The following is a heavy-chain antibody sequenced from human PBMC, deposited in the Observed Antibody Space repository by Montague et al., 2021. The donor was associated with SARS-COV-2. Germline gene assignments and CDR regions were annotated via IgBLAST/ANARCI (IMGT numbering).Heavy chain of an antibody. CDR2: IYYSGTT. CDR3: ARGGGNSAYHYYDGMDV. D-gene: IGHD4-23*01. V-gene: IGHV4-59*01. Sequence: SETLSLTCTVSGGPISRNYWNWIRQPPGKGLEWIGYIYYSGTTNCNPSLKSRVTMSVDTSKNQFSLKLNSVTAADTAVYCCARGGGNSAYHYYDGMDVWGLGTTVTVSS. J-gene: IGHJ6*02. CDR1: GGPISRNY.